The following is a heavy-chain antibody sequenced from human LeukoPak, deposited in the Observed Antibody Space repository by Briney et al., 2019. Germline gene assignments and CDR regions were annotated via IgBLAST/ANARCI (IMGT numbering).Heavy chain of an antibody. CDR1: GYSFTSYW. V-gene: IGHV5-51*01. CDR2: IYPGDSDT. CDR3: ARLFGSGYSSSPLSEY. Sequence: PGESLKISCKGSGYSFTSYWIGWVRQMPGKGLEWMGIIYPGDSDTRYSPSFQGQVTISADKSNSTAYLQWSSLKASDTAMYYCARLFGSGYSSSPLSEYWGQGTLVTVSS. D-gene: IGHD6-13*01. J-gene: IGHJ4*02.